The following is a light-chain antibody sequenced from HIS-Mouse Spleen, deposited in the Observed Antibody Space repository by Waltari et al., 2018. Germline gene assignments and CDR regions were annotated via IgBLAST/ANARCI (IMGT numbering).Light chain of an antibody. Sequence: QSALTQPASVSGSPGQSITISVPGTSSDVGSYNLFSWYQQHPGKAPKLMIYEGSKRPSGVSNRFSGSKSGNTASLTISGLQAEDEADYYCCSYAGSSTLVFGGGTKLTVL. CDR2: EGS. V-gene: IGLV2-23*01. CDR3: CSYAGSSTLV. CDR1: SSDVGSYNL. J-gene: IGLJ2*01.